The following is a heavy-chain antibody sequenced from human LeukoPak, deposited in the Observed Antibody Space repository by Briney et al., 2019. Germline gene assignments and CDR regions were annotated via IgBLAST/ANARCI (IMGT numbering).Heavy chain of an antibody. CDR3: ARVGGGRTTFDY. Sequence: SQTLSLTCTVSGGSVSSGGYYWSWIRQHPGKGPEWIGYIFYSGSTHYNPSLKRRVTLSLDTSKNQFSLKLSSVTAADTAIYYCARVGGGRTTFDYWGQGTLVTVSS. D-gene: IGHD2-15*01. CDR1: GGSVSSGGYY. V-gene: IGHV4-31*03. CDR2: IFYSGST. J-gene: IGHJ4*02.